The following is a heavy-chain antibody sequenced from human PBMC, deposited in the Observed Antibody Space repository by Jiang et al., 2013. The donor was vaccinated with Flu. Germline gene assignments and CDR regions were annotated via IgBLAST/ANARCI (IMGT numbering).Heavy chain of an antibody. J-gene: IGHJ4*02. V-gene: IGHV4-39*01. CDR3: ARVRKGSQFDY. CDR1: GGSISLSSGYH. CDR2: IDYTGNT. Sequence: GSGLVKPSETLSLTCTVSGGSISLSSGYHWGWLRQPPGKGLEWIGSIDYTGNTYYNPSLNSRVTISVDTSKNQFSLKLSSVTAADTAVHYCARVRKGSQFDYWGQGSLVTVSS.